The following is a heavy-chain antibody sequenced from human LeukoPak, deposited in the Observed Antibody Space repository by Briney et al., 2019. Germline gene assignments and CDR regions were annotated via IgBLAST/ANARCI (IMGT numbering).Heavy chain of an antibody. CDR3: AREYYYDSSCYSSYYFDY. J-gene: IGHJ4*02. CDR1: GGTFSSYA. CDR2: IIPIFGTA. V-gene: IGHV1-69*05. Sequence: SVKVSCKASGGTFSSYAISWVRQAPRQGLEWMGGIIPIFGTANYAQKFQGRVTITTDESTSTAYMELSSLRSEDTAVYYCAREYYYDSSCYSSYYFDYWGQGTLVTVSS. D-gene: IGHD3-22*01.